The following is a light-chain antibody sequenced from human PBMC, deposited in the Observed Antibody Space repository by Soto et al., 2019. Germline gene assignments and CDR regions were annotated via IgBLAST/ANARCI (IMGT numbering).Light chain of an antibody. CDR1: SSDVGSYNL. CDR2: EDS. V-gene: IGLV2-23*01. Sequence: QSVLTQPASVSGSPGQSITISCTGTSSDVGSYNLVSWYQQHPGKAPKLMIYEDSKRPSGVSNRFSGSKSGNTASLTISGLQAEYEADYYCCSYAGSSTSVVFGGGTKLTVL. J-gene: IGLJ2*01. CDR3: CSYAGSSTSVV.